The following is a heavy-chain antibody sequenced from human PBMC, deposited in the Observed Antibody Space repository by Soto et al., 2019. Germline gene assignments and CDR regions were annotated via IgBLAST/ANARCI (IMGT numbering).Heavy chain of an antibody. Sequence: GGSLRLSCEGSGFTFSDYYISWIRQAPGKGLEWISYSSNSGTFSRYADSVKGRFSISRDNTKNLLYLQMNSLRAEDTAVYYCARSGDNYNRLDYWGQGTPVTSPQ. CDR1: GFTFSDYY. CDR2: SSNSGTFS. CDR3: ARSGDNYNRLDY. V-gene: IGHV3-11*06. D-gene: IGHD1-1*01. J-gene: IGHJ4*02.